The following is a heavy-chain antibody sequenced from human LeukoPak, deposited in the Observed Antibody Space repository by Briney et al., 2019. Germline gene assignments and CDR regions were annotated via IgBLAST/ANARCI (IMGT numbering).Heavy chain of an antibody. CDR2: IYYSGST. CDR1: GGSISSGGYS. Sequence: PSQTLSLTCAVSGGSISSGGYSWSWIRQPPGKGLEWIGYIYYSGSTYYNPSLKSRVTISVDTSKNQCSLKLTSVTAADTAVYYCARAGGGFGELFGYYYYYMDVWGKGTTVTISS. J-gene: IGHJ6*03. CDR3: ARAGGGFGELFGYYYYYMDV. D-gene: IGHD3-10*01. V-gene: IGHV4-30-4*07.